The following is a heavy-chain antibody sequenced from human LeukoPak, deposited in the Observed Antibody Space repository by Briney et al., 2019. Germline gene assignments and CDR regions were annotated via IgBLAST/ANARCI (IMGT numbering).Heavy chain of an antibody. J-gene: IGHJ3*02. CDR3: ASEKKYYYDSSGYSDAFDI. D-gene: IGHD3-22*01. Sequence: SETLSLTCTVSGGSISSSSYYWGWIRQPPGKGLEWIGSIYYSGSTYYNPSLKSRVTKSVDTSKNQFSLKLSSVTAADTAVYYCASEKKYYYDSSGYSDAFDIWGQGTMVTVSS. CDR2: IYYSGST. CDR1: GGSISSSSYY. V-gene: IGHV4-39*07.